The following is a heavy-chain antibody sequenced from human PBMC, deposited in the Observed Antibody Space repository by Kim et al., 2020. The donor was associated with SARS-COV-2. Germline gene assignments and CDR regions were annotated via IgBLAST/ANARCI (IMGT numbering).Heavy chain of an antibody. Sequence: GGSLRLSCAASGFTFSGSAMHWVRQASGKGLEWVGRIRSKANSYATAYAASVKGRFTISRDDSKNTAYLQMNSLKTEDTAVYYCTTRGDTSPNYYYGMDVWGQGTTVTVSS. CDR1: GFTFSGSA. V-gene: IGHV3-73*01. J-gene: IGHJ6*02. CDR2: IRSKANSYAT. CDR3: TTRGDTSPNYYYGMDV. D-gene: IGHD3-10*01.